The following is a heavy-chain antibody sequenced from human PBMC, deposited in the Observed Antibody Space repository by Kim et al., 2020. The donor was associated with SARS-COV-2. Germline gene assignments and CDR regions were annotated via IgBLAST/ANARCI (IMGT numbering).Heavy chain of an antibody. CDR3: ARALGSDGYNIY. D-gene: IGHD5-12*01. CDR2: SRNKANSYTT. J-gene: IGHJ4*02. Sequence: GGSLRLSCATSGFTFSDHYMDWVRQAPGKGLEWVGRSRNKANSYTTEYAASVKGRFTMSRDDSKNSLNLQMNSLKTEDTAVYYCARALGSDGYNIYWGQGTLVTVSS. CDR1: GFTFSDHY. V-gene: IGHV3-72*01.